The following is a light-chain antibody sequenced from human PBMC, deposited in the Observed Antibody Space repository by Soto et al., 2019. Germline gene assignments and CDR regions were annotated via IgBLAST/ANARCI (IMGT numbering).Light chain of an antibody. CDR1: SGSIAFNP. CDR3: QSYDSNNRV. V-gene: IGLV6-57*04. J-gene: IGLJ3*02. Sequence: NFMLTQPHSLSESPGKTVTISCTRSSGSIAFNPVQWFQQRPGRAPTTVIYENKQRPSGVPDRFSGSIDISSNSASLTISGLKTEDEADYYCQSYDSNNRVFGGGTKVTVL. CDR2: ENK.